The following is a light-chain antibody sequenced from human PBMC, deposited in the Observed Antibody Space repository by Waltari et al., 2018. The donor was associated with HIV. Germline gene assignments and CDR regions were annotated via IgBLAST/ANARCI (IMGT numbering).Light chain of an antibody. Sequence: QSVLTQPPSASGTPGQRVTISCSGSSSNIGSKYVYWYQQLPGTAPKRLSYRNYRRPSGVPDRFSGSKSGTSASLAISGLRSEDEADYYCAAWDDSLSGRGVFGGGTKLTVL. J-gene: IGLJ2*01. CDR3: AAWDDSLSGRGV. CDR1: SSNIGSKY. CDR2: RNY. V-gene: IGLV1-47*01.